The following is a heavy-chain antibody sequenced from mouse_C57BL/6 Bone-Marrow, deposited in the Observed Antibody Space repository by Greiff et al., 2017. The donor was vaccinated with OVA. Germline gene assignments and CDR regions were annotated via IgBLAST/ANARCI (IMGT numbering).Heavy chain of an antibody. CDR3: ARQAGFITTVVVEC. D-gene: IGHD1-1*01. CDR1: GFTFSSYG. Sequence: EVKLVESGGDLVKPGGSLKLSCAASGFTFSSYGMSWVRQTPDKRLEWVATISSGGSYTYYPDSVKGRFTISRDNAKNTLYLQMSSLKSEDTAIYYCARQAGFITTVVVECWGQGTTLTVSS. V-gene: IGHV5-6*01. CDR2: ISSGGSYT. J-gene: IGHJ2*01.